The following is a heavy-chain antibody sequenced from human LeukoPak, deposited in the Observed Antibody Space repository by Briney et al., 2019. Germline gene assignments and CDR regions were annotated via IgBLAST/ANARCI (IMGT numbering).Heavy chain of an antibody. J-gene: IGHJ4*02. D-gene: IGHD6-19*01. CDR2: ISPGGQTT. V-gene: IGHV3-11*01. CDR3: AVGRDIRVAGPGGYFDY. CDR1: GFMFSDYH. Sequence: GGSLRLSCAASGFMFSDYHMNWIRQAPGKGLEWISYISPGGQTTYFADSMKGRVTLSGDNAKKSLSLQMNSLTADDTAVYFCAVGRDIRVAGPGGYFDYWGQGTLVAVSS.